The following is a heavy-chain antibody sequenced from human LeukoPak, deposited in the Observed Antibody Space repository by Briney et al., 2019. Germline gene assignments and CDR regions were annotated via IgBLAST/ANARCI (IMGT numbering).Heavy chain of an antibody. Sequence: KPSGTLSLTCAVSGGSISSSNWWSWVRQPPGKGLEWLGEIYHSGNTNYNPSLKSRVTLSVDKSKNQFSLKLTSVTAADTAVYYCARRESRAEGDWFDPWGQGTLVTVSS. J-gene: IGHJ5*02. CDR2: IYHSGNT. CDR3: ARRESRAEGDWFDP. D-gene: IGHD2-2*01. CDR1: GGSISSSNW. V-gene: IGHV4-4*02.